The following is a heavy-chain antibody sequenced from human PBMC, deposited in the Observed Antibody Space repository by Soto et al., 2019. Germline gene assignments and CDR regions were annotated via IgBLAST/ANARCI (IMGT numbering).Heavy chain of an antibody. CDR2: IIPIFGTA. CDR1: GGTFSSYA. J-gene: IGHJ3*02. Sequence: SVKVSCKASGGTFSSYAISWVRQAPGEGLEWMGGIIPIFGTANYAQKFQGRVTITADESTSTAYMELSSLRSEDTAVYYCAREERRPEIYRMIVVVSDAFDIWGQGTMVTVSS. V-gene: IGHV1-69*13. CDR3: AREERRPEIYRMIVVVSDAFDI. D-gene: IGHD3-22*01.